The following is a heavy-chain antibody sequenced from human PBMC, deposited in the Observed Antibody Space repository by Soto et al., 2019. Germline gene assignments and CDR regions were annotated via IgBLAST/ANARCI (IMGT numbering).Heavy chain of an antibody. J-gene: IGHJ4*02. V-gene: IGHV3-15*01. CDR3: TTTGTIDY. CDR1: GFTFTNAW. Sequence: EVQLVESGGDLVKPGGSLRLCCAASGFTFTNAWMTWVRQAPGKGLEWVGRIKSKADGGTTYYAEPVKGRFTISRDDSKHVVCLQMNSLKTEDTAVYYCTTTGTIDYWGQGTLVTVSS. D-gene: IGHD1-1*01. CDR2: IKSKADGGTT.